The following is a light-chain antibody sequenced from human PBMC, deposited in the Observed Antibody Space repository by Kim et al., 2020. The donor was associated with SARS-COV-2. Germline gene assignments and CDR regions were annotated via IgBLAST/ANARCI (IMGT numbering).Light chain of an antibody. V-gene: IGKV1-39*01. Sequence: SVGDRVTITCRASQSISSYLNWYQQKVGKAPKLLIYAASSLQSGVPSRFSGSGSGTDFTITISSLQPEDSATYYCQQSHSTPYTFGQGTKLEIK. CDR3: QQSHSTPYT. CDR1: QSISSY. J-gene: IGKJ2*01. CDR2: AAS.